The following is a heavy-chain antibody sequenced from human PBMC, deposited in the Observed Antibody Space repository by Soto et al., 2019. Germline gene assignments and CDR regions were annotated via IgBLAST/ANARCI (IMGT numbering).Heavy chain of an antibody. J-gene: IGHJ4*02. Sequence: ASVKVSCKASGYTFTSYDINWVRQATGQGLEWMGWMNPNSGNTGYAQKFQGRVTMTRNTSISTAYMELSSLRSEDTAVYYCALTPTTVTYFDYWGQGTLVTVSS. V-gene: IGHV1-8*01. CDR1: GYTFTSYD. CDR3: ALTPTTVTYFDY. D-gene: IGHD4-17*01. CDR2: MNPNSGNT.